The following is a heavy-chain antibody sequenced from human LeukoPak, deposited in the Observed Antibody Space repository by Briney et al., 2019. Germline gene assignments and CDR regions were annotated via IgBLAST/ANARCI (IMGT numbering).Heavy chain of an antibody. CDR3: ARGYIAAAQGNWFDP. V-gene: IGHV3-21*01. Sequence: GGSLRLPCAASGFTFSSYSMDWVRQAPGKGLEWVSSISSSSSYIYYADSVKGRFTISRDNAKNSLYLQMNSLRAEDTAVYYCARGYIAAAQGNWFDPWGQGTLVTVSS. CDR1: GFTFSSYS. D-gene: IGHD6-13*01. J-gene: IGHJ5*02. CDR2: ISSSSSYI.